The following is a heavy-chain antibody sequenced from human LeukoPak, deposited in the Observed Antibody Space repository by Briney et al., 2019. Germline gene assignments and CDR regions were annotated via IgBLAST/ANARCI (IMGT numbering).Heavy chain of an antibody. V-gene: IGHV3-21*01. CDR3: ARDGGTRIASHHAFDI. Sequence: GGSLRLSCAASGFTFSSYSMNWVRQAPGKGLEWVSSISSSSSYIYYADSVKGRFTISRDNAKNSLYLQMNSLRPEDTAVYYCARDGGTRIASHHAFDIWGQGTMDTVSS. D-gene: IGHD6-6*01. CDR1: GFTFSSYS. CDR2: ISSSSSYI. J-gene: IGHJ3*02.